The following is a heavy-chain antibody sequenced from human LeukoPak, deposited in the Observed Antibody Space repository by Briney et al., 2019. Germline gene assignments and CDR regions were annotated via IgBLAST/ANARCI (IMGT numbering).Heavy chain of an antibody. D-gene: IGHD5-18*01. Sequence: SETLSLTCTVSGYSINSGYFWGWIRQPSGKGLEWIGSIYHTGSTFYNPSVKSRVTISVDTSKNQFSLNLTSVTAADTAVYFCARGYSYVYYSDYWGQGALVTVSS. J-gene: IGHJ4*02. CDR1: GYSINSGYF. CDR3: ARGYSYVYYSDY. V-gene: IGHV4-38-2*02. CDR2: IYHTGST.